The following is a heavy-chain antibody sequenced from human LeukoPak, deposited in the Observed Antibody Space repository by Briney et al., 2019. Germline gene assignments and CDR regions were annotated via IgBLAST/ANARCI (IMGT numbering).Heavy chain of an antibody. CDR1: GGSISSYY. CDR2: IYYSGST. CDR3: ARTTEGGYSYGYFYYYYMDV. V-gene: IGHV4-59*01. D-gene: IGHD5-18*01. Sequence: PSETLSLTCTVSGGSISSYYWSWIRQPPGKGLEWIGYIYYSGSTNYNPSLKSRVTISVDTSKNQFSLKLSSVAAADTAVYYCARTTEGGYSYGYFYYYYMDVWGKGTTVTISS. J-gene: IGHJ6*03.